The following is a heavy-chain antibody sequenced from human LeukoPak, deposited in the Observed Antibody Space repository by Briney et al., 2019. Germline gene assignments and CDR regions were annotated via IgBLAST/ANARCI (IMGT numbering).Heavy chain of an antibody. V-gene: IGHV3-48*03. J-gene: IGHJ4*02. D-gene: IGHD6-13*01. Sequence: GGSLRLSCAASGFTFSSYEMNWVRQAPGKGLEWVSYISSSGSTIYYADSVKGRFTISRDNAKNSLYLQMNSLRAEDTAVYYCARDIRIAAAGRVPFDYWGQGTLVTVSS. CDR1: GFTFSSYE. CDR2: ISSSGSTI. CDR3: ARDIRIAAAGRVPFDY.